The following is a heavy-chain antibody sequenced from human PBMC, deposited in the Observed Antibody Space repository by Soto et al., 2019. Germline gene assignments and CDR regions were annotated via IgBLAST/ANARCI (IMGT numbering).Heavy chain of an antibody. D-gene: IGHD1-26*01. CDR1: GYTFSDYF. CDR2: INPKTAAT. CDR3: ARIKWGLDYYSGMDV. J-gene: IGHJ6*01. V-gene: IGHV1-2*02. Sequence: SVKVSCKASGYTFSDYFIQWLRQAPGQGLEWVAWINPKTAATNYAKKFQDRVTLTSDTSFSTAYLELTRLRPDDTALYYCARIKWGLDYYSGMDVWGQGTAVTVSS.